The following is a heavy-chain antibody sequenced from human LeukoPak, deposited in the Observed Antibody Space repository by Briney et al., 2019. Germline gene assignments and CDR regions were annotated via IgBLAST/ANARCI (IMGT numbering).Heavy chain of an antibody. CDR1: GYTFTSYG. CDR3: AREGNDYDSSGCFDY. CDR2: ISAYNGNT. V-gene: IGHV1-18*01. J-gene: IGHJ4*02. D-gene: IGHD3-22*01. Sequence: ASVRVSCKASGYTFTSYGISWVRQAPGQGLEWMGWISAYNGNTNYAQKLQGRVTMTTDTSTSTAYMELRSLRSDDTAVYYCAREGNDYDSSGCFDYWGQGTLVTVSS.